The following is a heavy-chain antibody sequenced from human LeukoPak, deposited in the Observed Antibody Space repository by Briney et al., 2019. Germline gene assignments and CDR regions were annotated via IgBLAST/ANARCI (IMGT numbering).Heavy chain of an antibody. CDR2: MNPNSGNT. D-gene: IGHD3-9*01. Sequence: ASVKVSCKASGYTFTSYDINWVRQATGQGLEWMGWMNPNSGNTGYAQKLQGRVTMTRNTSISTAYMELSSLRSEDTAVYYCARGKLRYFDWLPTGPSDYWGQGTLVTVSS. V-gene: IGHV1-8*01. CDR3: ARGKLRYFDWLPTGPSDY. J-gene: IGHJ4*02. CDR1: GYTFTSYD.